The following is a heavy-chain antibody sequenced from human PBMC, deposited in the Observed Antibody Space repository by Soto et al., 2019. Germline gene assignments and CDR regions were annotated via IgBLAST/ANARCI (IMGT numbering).Heavy chain of an antibody. V-gene: IGHV3-73*01. CDR3: TRPNRPFEYFRWWFDP. D-gene: IGHD3-9*01. CDR1: GFTFSGSA. CDR2: IRSKANSYAT. J-gene: IGHJ5*02. Sequence: GGSLRLSCAASGFTFSGSAMHWVRQASGKGLEWVGRIRSKANSYATAYAASVKGRFTISRDDSKNTAYLQMNSLKTEDTAVYYCTRPNRPFEYFRWWFDPWGQGTLVTVSS.